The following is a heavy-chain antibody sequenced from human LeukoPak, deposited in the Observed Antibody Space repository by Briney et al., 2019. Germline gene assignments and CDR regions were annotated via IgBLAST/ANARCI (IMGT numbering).Heavy chain of an antibody. Sequence: SETLSLTCTVSGVSISSYFWTWIRQAPGKGLEWSGYIYYIGTTNYNPSLKSRATISVDMSKNQFSLKLTSVTAADTAVYYCAREGYGSGSSHFMDVWGTGTTVTVSS. CDR2: IYYIGTT. CDR3: AREGYGSGSSHFMDV. V-gene: IGHV4-59*01. J-gene: IGHJ6*03. D-gene: IGHD3-10*01. CDR1: GVSISSYF.